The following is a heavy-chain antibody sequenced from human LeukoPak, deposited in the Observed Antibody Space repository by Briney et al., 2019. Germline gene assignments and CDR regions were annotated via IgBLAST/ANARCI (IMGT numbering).Heavy chain of an antibody. V-gene: IGHV1-69*05. J-gene: IGHJ4*02. D-gene: IGHD5-24*01. CDR3: AREPKTHQPGRDGYKFDY. Sequence: SVKVSCKASGGTFSSYAISWVRQAPGQGLEWMGRIIPIFGTANYAQKFQGRVTITTDESTSTAYMELSSLRSEDTAVYYCAREPKTHQPGRDGYKFDYWGQGTLVTVSS. CDR1: GGTFSSYA. CDR2: IIPIFGTA.